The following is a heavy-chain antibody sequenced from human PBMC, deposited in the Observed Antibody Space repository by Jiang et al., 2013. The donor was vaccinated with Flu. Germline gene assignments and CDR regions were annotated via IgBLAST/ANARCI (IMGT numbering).Heavy chain of an antibody. CDR2: IYHSGST. CDR3: ARAPYYYDSSGYYRWFDP. J-gene: IGHJ5*02. Sequence: GLVKPSQTLSLTCAVSGGSISSGGYSWSWIRQPPGKGLEWIGYIYHSGSTYYNPSLKSRVTISVDRSKNQFSLKLSSVTAADTAVYYCARAPYYYDSSGYYRWFDPWGRGTLVTVSS. D-gene: IGHD3-22*01. V-gene: IGHV4-30-2*01. CDR1: GGSISSGGYS.